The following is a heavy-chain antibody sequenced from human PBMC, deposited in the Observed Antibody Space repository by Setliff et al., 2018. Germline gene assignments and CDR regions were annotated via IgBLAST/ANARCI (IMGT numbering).Heavy chain of an antibody. V-gene: IGHV1-18*01. CDR1: GYTFNTYG. CDR2: ISCYNGDR. CDR3: VRAPPTVVIPPGRAFFDP. Sequence: GASVKVSCKTSGYTFNTYGISWVRQAPGQGLEWMGWISCYNGDRRYAQSLQGRVTVTTDTSTNTVYMELRSLRSDDTAVYYCVRAPPTVVIPPGRAFFDPWGQGTLVTVSS. D-gene: IGHD2-2*01. J-gene: IGHJ5*02.